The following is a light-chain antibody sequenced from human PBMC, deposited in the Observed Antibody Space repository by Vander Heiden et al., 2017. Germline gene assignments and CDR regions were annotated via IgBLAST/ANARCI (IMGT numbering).Light chain of an antibody. V-gene: IGLV3-19*01. Sequence: SSELTQDPAVSVALGQTVRISCQGDSLRNPYASWYQQKPVQAPVLVIYAKNNRPSGIPDRFSGSNSGNTASLTITGAQAEDEADYYCNSRDNSVNNFEVLFGGGTKLTVL. CDR2: AKN. J-gene: IGLJ2*01. CDR3: NSRDNSVNNFEVL. CDR1: SLRNPY.